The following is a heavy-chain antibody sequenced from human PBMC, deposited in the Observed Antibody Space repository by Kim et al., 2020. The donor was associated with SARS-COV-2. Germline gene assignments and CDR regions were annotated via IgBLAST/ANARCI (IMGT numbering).Heavy chain of an antibody. Sequence: GGSLRLSCAASGFTFSSYAMSWVRQAPGKGLEWVSAISGSGGSTYYADSVKGRFTISRDNSKNTLYLQMNSLRAEDTAVYYCAKSLPLYGVRERRRKDGFGELLYWGQGTLVTVSS. CDR1: GFTFSSYA. D-gene: IGHD3-10*01. V-gene: IGHV3-23*01. CDR2: ISGSGGST. CDR3: AKSLPLYGVRERRRKDGFGELLY. J-gene: IGHJ4*02.